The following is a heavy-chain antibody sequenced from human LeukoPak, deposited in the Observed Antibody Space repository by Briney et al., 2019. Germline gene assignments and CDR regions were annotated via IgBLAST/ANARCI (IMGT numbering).Heavy chain of an antibody. CDR3: ARDLRIRFDY. J-gene: IGHJ4*02. Sequence: GGSLRLSCAASGFTFRNSAMSWVRQAPGKGLEWVSTISGSGVGTYYADSVKGRFTISRDNFKNTLYLQMNSLRAEDTPVYYCARDLRIRFDYWGQGTLVTVSS. V-gene: IGHV3-23*01. CDR1: GFTFRNSA. D-gene: IGHD2/OR15-2a*01. CDR2: ISGSGVGT.